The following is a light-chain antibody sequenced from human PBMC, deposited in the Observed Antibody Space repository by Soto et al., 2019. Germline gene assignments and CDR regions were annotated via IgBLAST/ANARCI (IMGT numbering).Light chain of an antibody. CDR1: SSDVGGYNY. CDR2: DVT. CDR3: SSYAGGNNVI. Sequence: QSALTQPPSASGSPGQSVTISCTGTSSDVGGYNYVSWYQQHPGKAPKLMIYDVTKRPSGVPDRFSGSKSGKTASLTVSGLQAEDEADYYCSSYAGGNNVIFGGGTKLTVL. J-gene: IGLJ2*01. V-gene: IGLV2-8*01.